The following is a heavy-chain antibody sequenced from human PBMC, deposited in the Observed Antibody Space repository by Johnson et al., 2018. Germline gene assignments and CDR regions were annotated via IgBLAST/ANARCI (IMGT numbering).Heavy chain of an antibody. CDR1: GFTFSSYA. D-gene: IGHD5-18*01. Sequence: VQLVQSGGGVVQPGGSLRLSCAASGFTFSSYAMSWVRQAPGKGLEWVSATSGSGANRYYADSVKGRVTISRDNSENTLDLQMNSLRAEDAAGYYCANLWMQLWAPGEAFDIWGQGTMVTVSS. V-gene: IGHV3-23*04. J-gene: IGHJ3*02. CDR2: TSGSGANR. CDR3: ANLWMQLWAPGEAFDI.